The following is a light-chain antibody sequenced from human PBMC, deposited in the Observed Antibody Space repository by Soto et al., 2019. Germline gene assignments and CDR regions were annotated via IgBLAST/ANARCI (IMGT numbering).Light chain of an antibody. J-gene: IGKJ1*01. Sequence: DSVVTQSPATLSLSPGDRASLYSRASQFMSSNYLSWYQQKPGQAPRLLIYGASTRATGIPDRFSGSGSETDFTLTISSLQPEDFAVYYCQQDYNLPWTFGHGTKVDIK. V-gene: IGKV3D-7*01. CDR3: QQDYNLPWT. CDR2: GAS. CDR1: QFMSSNY.